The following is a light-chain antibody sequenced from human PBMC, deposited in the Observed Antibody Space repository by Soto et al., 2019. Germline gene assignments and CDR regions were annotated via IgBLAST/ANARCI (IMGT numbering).Light chain of an antibody. V-gene: IGKV1-9*01. CDR2: AAS. Sequence: IQLTQSPSSLSASVGDRVTITCRASQDIAIYLAWYQQKPGEAPKLLIYAASTLYGVVPSRFSGSGSGTDFTLTISSLQSEDFAVYYCQHYDNWPPRTFGQGTKVDIK. J-gene: IGKJ1*01. CDR1: QDIAIY. CDR3: QHYDNWPPRT.